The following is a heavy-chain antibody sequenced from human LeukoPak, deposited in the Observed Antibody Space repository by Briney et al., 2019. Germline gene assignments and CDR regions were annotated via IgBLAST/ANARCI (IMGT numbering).Heavy chain of an antibody. CDR3: ARPTEYSSGWYDN. V-gene: IGHV4-34*01. J-gene: IGHJ5*02. CDR1: GGSFSGYY. D-gene: IGHD6-19*01. CDR2: INHSGST. Sequence: SETLSLTCAVYGGSFSGYYWSWIRQPPGKGLEWIGEINHSGSTNYNPSLKSRVTISVDTSKNQFSLKLSSVTAADTAVYYCARPTEYSSGWYDNWGQGTLVTVSS.